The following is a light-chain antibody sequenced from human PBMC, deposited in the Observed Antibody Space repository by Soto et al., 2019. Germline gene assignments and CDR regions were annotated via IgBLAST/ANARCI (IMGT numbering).Light chain of an antibody. Sequence: DIQMTQSPSSLSASVGDRVTNTCRASQGISNYLAWYQQKPGKVPKLLIYAASTLQSGVSSRFSGSGSGTDFTLTISSLQPEDVATYYCQKYNSAPRTFGQGTKVDIK. CDR1: QGISNY. V-gene: IGKV1-27*01. J-gene: IGKJ1*01. CDR3: QKYNSAPRT. CDR2: AAS.